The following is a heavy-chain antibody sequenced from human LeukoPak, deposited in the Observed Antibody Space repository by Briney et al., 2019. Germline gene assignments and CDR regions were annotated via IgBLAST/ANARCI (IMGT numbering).Heavy chain of an antibody. V-gene: IGHV4-59*01. D-gene: IGHD6-19*01. CDR2: IYYSGST. CDR3: ARCRSSGWYDAFDI. J-gene: IGHJ3*02. CDR1: GGSISSYY. Sequence: NASETLSLTCTVSGGSISSYYWSWIRQPPGKGLEWIGYIYYSGSTNYNPSLKSRDTISVDTSKNQFSLKLSSVTAADTAVYYCARCRSSGWYDAFDIWGQGTMVTVSS.